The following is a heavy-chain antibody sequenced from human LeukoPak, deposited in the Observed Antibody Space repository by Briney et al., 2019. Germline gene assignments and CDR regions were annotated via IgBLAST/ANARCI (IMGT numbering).Heavy chain of an antibody. CDR1: GFTFSSYA. D-gene: IGHD3-10*01. Sequence: PGGSVRLSCAASGFTFSSYAMSWVRQAPGKGLEWVSAISGSGGSTYYADSVKGRFTISRDNSRNTLYLQMNGLRVEDTAVYYCVKDTGRGDFWGQGTLVTVSS. V-gene: IGHV3-23*01. CDR2: ISGSGGST. J-gene: IGHJ4*02. CDR3: VKDTGRGDF.